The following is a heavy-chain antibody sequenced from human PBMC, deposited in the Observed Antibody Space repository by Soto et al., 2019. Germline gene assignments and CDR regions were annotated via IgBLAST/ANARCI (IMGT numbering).Heavy chain of an antibody. CDR3: ARSRFGELSLSSGWEYYFDY. V-gene: IGHV2-70*01. CDR2: IDWDDDK. Sequence: SGPTRVNPTQTLTLTCTFAWFSLSTSGMCVSWIRQPPGKALEWLALIDWDDDKYYSTSLKTRLTISKDTSKNQVVLTMTNMDPVDTATYYCARSRFGELSLSSGWEYYFDYWGQGTLVTVSS. CDR1: WFSLSTSGMC. J-gene: IGHJ4*02. D-gene: IGHD3-10*01.